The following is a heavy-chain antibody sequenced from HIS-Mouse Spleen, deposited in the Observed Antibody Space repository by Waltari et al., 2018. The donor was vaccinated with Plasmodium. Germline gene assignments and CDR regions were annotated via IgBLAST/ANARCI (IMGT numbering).Heavy chain of an antibody. D-gene: IGHD6-13*01. CDR3: ARESSSSWYFDY. CDR1: GFTFSSYS. CDR2: SSSSSSYI. V-gene: IGHV3-21*01. J-gene: IGHJ4*02. Sequence: EVQLVESGGGLVKPGGSLRLSCAASGFTFSSYSMNWVRQAPGKWLEWVSSSSSSSSYIYYEDSVRGRFTHARDHAKNSLYLQMNSLRAEDTAVYYCARESSSSWYFDYWGQGTLVTVSS.